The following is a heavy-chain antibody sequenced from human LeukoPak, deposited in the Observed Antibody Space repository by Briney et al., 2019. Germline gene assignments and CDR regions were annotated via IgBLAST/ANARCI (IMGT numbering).Heavy chain of an antibody. Sequence: ASVKASCKASGYTFTGYYMHWVRQAPGQGLEWMGWINPNSGGTNYAQKFQGRVTMTRDTSISTAYMELSRLRSDDTAVYYCARTDIVATSWFDPWGQGTLVTGSS. D-gene: IGHD5-12*01. CDR3: ARTDIVATSWFDP. CDR2: INPNSGGT. V-gene: IGHV1-2*02. J-gene: IGHJ5*02. CDR1: GYTFTGYY.